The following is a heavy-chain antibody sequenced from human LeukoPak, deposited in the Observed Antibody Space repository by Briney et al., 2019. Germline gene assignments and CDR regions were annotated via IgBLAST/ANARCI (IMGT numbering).Heavy chain of an antibody. J-gene: IGHJ4*02. Sequence: SETLSLTCTVSGGSISSYYWSWVRQPPGKGLEWIGYIYYSGSTNYNPSIKSRVTISVDTSKNQFSLKLSPVTAADTAVYYCARVLDSSGYYMGFDYWGQGTLVAVSS. CDR3: ARVLDSSGYYMGFDY. V-gene: IGHV4-59*01. CDR1: GGSISSYY. D-gene: IGHD3-22*01. CDR2: IYYSGST.